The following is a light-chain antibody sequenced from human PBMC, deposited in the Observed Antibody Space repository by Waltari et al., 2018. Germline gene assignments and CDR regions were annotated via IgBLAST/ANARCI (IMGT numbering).Light chain of an antibody. CDR2: EVS. V-gene: IGLV2-14*01. CDR3: SSYTNRATLRV. J-gene: IGLJ1*01. Sequence: QSALAQPASVSGSPGQSIAISCTGTSSDIGNYNYVSWYQQHPGKAPKLILYEVSDRPSGVSCRFSGSKSGNKATLTISGLQADDEADYYCSSYTNRATLRVFGTGTKVTVL. CDR1: SSDIGNYNY.